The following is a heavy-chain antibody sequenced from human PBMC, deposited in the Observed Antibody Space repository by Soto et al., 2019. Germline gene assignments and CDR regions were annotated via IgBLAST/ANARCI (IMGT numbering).Heavy chain of an antibody. CDR1: GFTFSSYG. D-gene: IGHD6-13*01. V-gene: IGHV3-33*01. CDR2: IWYDGSNK. Sequence: GGSLRLSCAASGFTFSSYGMHWVRQAPGKGLEWVAVIWYDGSNKYYADSVKGRFTISRDNSKNTLYLQMNSLRAEDTAVYYCARDIAIYEAAADGMDVWGQGTTVTVSS. CDR3: ARDIAIYEAAADGMDV. J-gene: IGHJ6*02.